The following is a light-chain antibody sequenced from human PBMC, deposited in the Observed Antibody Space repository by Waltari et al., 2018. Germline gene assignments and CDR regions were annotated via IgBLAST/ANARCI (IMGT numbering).Light chain of an antibody. J-gene: IGLJ2*01. Sequence: SYELTQPPSVSVSPGQTASITCSGDMLGNKYACWYQQKPGRSPVLVIYQDTKRPSGIPERFSGSNSGNTATLTISGTQAMDEADYYCQAWDSSTVVFGGGTKLTVL. CDR2: QDT. V-gene: IGLV3-1*01. CDR3: QAWDSSTVV. CDR1: MLGNKY.